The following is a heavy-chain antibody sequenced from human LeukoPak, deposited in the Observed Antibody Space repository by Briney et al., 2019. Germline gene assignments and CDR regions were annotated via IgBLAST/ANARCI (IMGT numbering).Heavy chain of an antibody. J-gene: IGHJ4*02. D-gene: IGHD3-10*01. CDR1: GGSFSGYY. V-gene: IGHV4-34*01. Sequence: KPSETLSLTCADHGGSFSGYYWSWIREPPRTGLEWIGEINHSGSTNYNPSLKSRVTISVDTSKNQFSLKLSSVTAADTAVYYCARPRTYDYGSGSQPFDYWGQGTLVTVSS. CDR3: ARPRTYDYGSGSQPFDY. CDR2: INHSGST.